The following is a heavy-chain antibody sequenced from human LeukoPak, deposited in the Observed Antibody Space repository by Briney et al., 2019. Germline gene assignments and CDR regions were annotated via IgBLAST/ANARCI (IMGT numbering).Heavy chain of an antibody. V-gene: IGHV5-51*01. CDR3: AISPEGDGYNLYFDY. Sequence: GESLKISCKGSGYSFTSYWIGWVRQMPGKGLEWMGIIYPGDSDTRYSPSFQGQVTISADKSISTAYLQWSSLKASDTAMYYCAISPEGDGYNLYFDYWGKGTLVTVSS. CDR1: GYSFTSYW. J-gene: IGHJ4*02. CDR2: IYPGDSDT. D-gene: IGHD5-12*01.